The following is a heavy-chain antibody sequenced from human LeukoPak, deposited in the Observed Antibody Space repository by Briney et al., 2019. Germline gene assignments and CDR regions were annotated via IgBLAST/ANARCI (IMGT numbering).Heavy chain of an antibody. D-gene: IGHD1-1*01. J-gene: IGHJ4*02. Sequence: PSETLSLTCTASGGSITSGSYYWGWLRQPPGKGLEWIGQMYYSGSTYYNPSLKGRVSISVDTSRNQFSLKLSSVAAADTAVYYCATGRRHLIYDYWGQGTLVTVS. CDR1: GGSITSGSYY. V-gene: IGHV4-39*01. CDR2: MYYSGST. CDR3: ATGRRHLIYDY.